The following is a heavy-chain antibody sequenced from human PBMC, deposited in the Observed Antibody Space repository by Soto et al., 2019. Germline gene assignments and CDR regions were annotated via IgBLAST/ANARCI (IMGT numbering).Heavy chain of an antibody. CDR2: MNPNSGNT. D-gene: IGHD3-3*01. Sequence: ASVKVSCKASGYTFTSYDINWVRQATGQGLEWMGWMNPNSGNTGYAQKFQGRVTMTRNTSISTAYMELSSLRSEDTAVYYCARVGQRRIFGAHYYGMDVWGQGTTVTVSS. J-gene: IGHJ6*02. CDR1: GYTFTSYD. CDR3: ARVGQRRIFGAHYYGMDV. V-gene: IGHV1-8*01.